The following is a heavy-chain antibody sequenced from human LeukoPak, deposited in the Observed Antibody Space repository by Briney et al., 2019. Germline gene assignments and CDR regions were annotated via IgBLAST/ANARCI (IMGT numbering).Heavy chain of an antibody. J-gene: IGHJ4*02. Sequence: SQTLSLTCTVSGGSISSGSYYWSWIRQPAGKGLEWIGRIYTSGSTNYNPSLKSRVTISVDTSKNQFSLKLSSVTAADTAVYYCARHLDYYGSGIYEYWGQGTLVTVSS. V-gene: IGHV4-61*02. CDR2: IYTSGST. D-gene: IGHD3-10*01. CDR3: ARHLDYYGSGIYEY. CDR1: GGSISSGSYY.